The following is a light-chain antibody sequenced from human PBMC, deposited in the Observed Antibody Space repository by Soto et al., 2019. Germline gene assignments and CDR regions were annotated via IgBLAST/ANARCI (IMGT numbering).Light chain of an antibody. CDR1: QSVGSSR. J-gene: IGKJ5*01. Sequence: EIVKTQSPATLSVSPGERVNLSCRASQSVGSSRLAWYQQKPGQAPRLLIYGASSRATGIPDRFGGSGSGTDFTLTISRLEPDDFAVYYCQQHGTSPITLGQGTRLEIK. CDR3: QQHGTSPIT. V-gene: IGKV3-20*01. CDR2: GAS.